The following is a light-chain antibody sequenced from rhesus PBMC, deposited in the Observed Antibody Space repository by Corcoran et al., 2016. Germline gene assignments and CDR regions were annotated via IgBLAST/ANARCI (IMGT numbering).Light chain of an antibody. Sequence: QVILTQSPATLSLSPGERATLSCRASQSVSSYLAWYQQKPGQTPRLLIYGASSRATGIPDRVSGSGSGTEFTLTISSLEPEDVAVYYCQKYSSSPLTFGGGTKVEIK. J-gene: IGKJ4*01. CDR1: QSVSSY. CDR2: GAS. V-gene: IGKV3-53*01. CDR3: QKYSSSPLT.